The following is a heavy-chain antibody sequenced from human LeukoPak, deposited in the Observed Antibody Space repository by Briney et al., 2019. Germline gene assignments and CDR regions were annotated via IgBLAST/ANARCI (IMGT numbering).Heavy chain of an antibody. V-gene: IGHV4-59*01. Sequence: PSETLSLTCTVSGGSITFYYWSWFRQPPGKGLEWVGYIYFSGSTNYNPSLKSRVTISVDTSKNQFSLKVRSVTAEDRAVYYCARVESGYSYGPIDYWGQGTLVTVSS. D-gene: IGHD5-18*01. J-gene: IGHJ4*02. CDR3: ARVESGYSYGPIDY. CDR1: GGSITFYY. CDR2: IYFSGST.